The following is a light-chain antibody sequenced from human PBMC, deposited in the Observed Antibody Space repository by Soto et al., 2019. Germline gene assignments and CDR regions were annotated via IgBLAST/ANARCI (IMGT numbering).Light chain of an antibody. CDR1: ISDVAGYNY. J-gene: IGLJ1*01. V-gene: IGLV2-14*01. CDR2: EVS. CDR3: KSYTINTLSV. Sequence: QSALTQPASVSGSPGQSITISCTGTISDVAGYNYVSWYQQHPGKAPKLMIYEVSNRPSGVSNRFSGSKSGNTASLAISGLQTENEADYYFKSYTINTLSVFGTGTKVTVL.